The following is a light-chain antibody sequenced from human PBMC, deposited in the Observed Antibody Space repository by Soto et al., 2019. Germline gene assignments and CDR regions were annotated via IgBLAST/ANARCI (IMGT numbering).Light chain of an antibody. Sequence: QSVLTQPPSASGSPGQSVTISCTGTSGDIGGYNYVSWYQQHPGKAPKLLIYEVSKRPSGVPDRFSGSKSGNTASLTVSGPQAEDEAEYYCSSYVGTNPLVFGGGTKLTVL. J-gene: IGLJ2*01. CDR2: EVS. V-gene: IGLV2-8*01. CDR1: SGDIGGYNY. CDR3: SSYVGTNPLV.